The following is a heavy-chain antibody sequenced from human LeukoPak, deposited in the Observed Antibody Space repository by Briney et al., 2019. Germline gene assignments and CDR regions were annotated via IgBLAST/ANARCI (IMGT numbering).Heavy chain of an antibody. CDR1: GGSFSGYY. J-gene: IGHJ4*02. Sequence: SETLSLTCAVYGGSFSGYYWSWIRQPPGKGLEWIGEINHSGSTNYNPSLKSRVTISVDTSKNQFSLKLSSVTAADTAVYYCARRGGYSSGYIDYWGQGTLVTGPS. V-gene: IGHV4-34*01. CDR3: ARRGGYSSGYIDY. D-gene: IGHD6-19*01. CDR2: INHSGST.